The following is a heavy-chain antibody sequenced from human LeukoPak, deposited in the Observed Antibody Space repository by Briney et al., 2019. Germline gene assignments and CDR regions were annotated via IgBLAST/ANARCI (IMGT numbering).Heavy chain of an antibody. Sequence: GSRRLSCAASGFTVSSNYMSWVRQAPGKGLEWVSVIYSGGSTYYADSVKGRFTISRDNSKNTLYLQMNSLRAEDTAVYYCARDPSYDSSRYYFDYWGQGT. D-gene: IGHD3-22*01. CDR3: ARDPSYDSSRYYFDY. CDR2: IYSGGST. CDR1: GFTVSSNY. J-gene: IGHJ4*02. V-gene: IGHV3-53*01.